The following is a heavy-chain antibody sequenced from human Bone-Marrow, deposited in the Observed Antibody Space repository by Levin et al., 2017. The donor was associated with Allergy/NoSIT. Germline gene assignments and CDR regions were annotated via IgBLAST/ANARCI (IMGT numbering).Heavy chain of an antibody. J-gene: IGHJ4*02. Sequence: PGGSLRLSCAASEINFAYAWMTWVRQAPGKGLEWVGRIKTKRDGETTDYSAPVKGRFTISRDDSENTVFLHMNSLRSEDTAVYFCATEIAYSGADSLPLWGQGAQVTVSS. V-gene: IGHV3-15*01. CDR1: EINFAYAW. D-gene: IGHD2-21*01. CDR3: ATEIAYSGADSLPL. CDR2: IKTKRDGETT.